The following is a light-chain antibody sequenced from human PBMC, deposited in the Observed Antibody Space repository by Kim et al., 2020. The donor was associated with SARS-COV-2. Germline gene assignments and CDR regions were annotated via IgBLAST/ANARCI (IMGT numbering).Light chain of an antibody. CDR1: QSVSDS. CDR2: DAS. V-gene: IGKV3-11*01. CDR3: QQRSQWIT. J-gene: IGKJ5*01. Sequence: SLSPGERPPLSCRASQSVSDSLAWYQQKPGQAPRLLMYDASTRATGVPDRFSGSGSGTEFTLTISSLEVEDFAVYYCQQRSQWITFAQGTRLEIK.